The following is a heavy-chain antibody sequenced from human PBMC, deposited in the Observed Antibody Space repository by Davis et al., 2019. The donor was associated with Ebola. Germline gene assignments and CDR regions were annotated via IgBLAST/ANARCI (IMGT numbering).Heavy chain of an antibody. J-gene: IGHJ4*02. Sequence: ASVKVSCKASGYTFTSYAMHWVRQAPGQRLEWMGWINAGNGNTKYSQKFQGRVTITRDTSASTAYMELSSLRSEDTAVYYCAREGDIVVVPAAGLFDYWGQGTLVTVSS. V-gene: IGHV1-3*01. CDR2: INAGNGNT. CDR1: GYTFTSYA. D-gene: IGHD2-2*01. CDR3: AREGDIVVVPAAGLFDY.